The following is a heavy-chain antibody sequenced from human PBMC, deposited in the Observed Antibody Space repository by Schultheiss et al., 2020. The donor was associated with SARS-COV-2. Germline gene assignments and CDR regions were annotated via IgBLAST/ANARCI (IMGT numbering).Heavy chain of an antibody. J-gene: IGHJ6*02. CDR2: ISGSGVST. D-gene: IGHD5-12*01. V-gene: IGHV3-23*01. Sequence: GGSLRLSCAASGFTFSSYGMHWVRQAPGKGLEWVSAISGSGVSTHYADSVKGRFTISRDNSKNTLYLQMNSLRAEDTAVYYCAKDRSGYEDYYYYGMDVWGQGTTVTVSS. CDR1: GFTFSSYG. CDR3: AKDRSGYEDYYYYGMDV.